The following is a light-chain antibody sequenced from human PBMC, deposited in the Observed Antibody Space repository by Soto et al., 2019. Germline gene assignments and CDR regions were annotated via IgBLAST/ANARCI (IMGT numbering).Light chain of an antibody. V-gene: IGKV1-39*01. J-gene: IGKJ1*01. CDR2: AAS. Sequence: DIQMTQSTSTLSASVGDRVTITCRASQSISSWLAWYQQKPGKAPKLLIYAASSLQSGVPSRFSGSGSVTDFTLTISSLQPEDFATYYCQQSYSTWTFGQGTKVDIK. CDR3: QQSYSTWT. CDR1: QSISSW.